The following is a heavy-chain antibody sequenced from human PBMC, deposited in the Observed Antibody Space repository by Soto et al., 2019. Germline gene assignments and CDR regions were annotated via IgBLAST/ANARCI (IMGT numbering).Heavy chain of an antibody. J-gene: IGHJ4*02. V-gene: IGHV4-39*01. CDR2: IYYSEST. CDR3: ARNYPYCSGGSCYPAYFDY. Sequence: SETLSLTCSVSGGSISSSSYYWGWIRQPPGKGLEWIGSIYYSESTYYNPSLKSRVTISVDTSKNQFSLKLSSVAAADTAVYYCARNYPYCSGGSCYPAYFDYWGQGTLVTVSS. D-gene: IGHD2-15*01. CDR1: GGSISSSSYY.